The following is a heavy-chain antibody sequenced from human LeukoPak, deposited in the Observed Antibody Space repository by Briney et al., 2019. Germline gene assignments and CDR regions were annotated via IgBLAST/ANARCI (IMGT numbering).Heavy chain of an antibody. V-gene: IGHV3-53*01. Sequence: GGSLRLSCAASGFIVSGKYMSWVRQAPGKGLEWVSVIRSGGSTSYADSVKGRFAISRDNSKNTLYLQMNSLRAEDTAVYYCAREGSFDSSGYNDALDIWGQGTMVTVSA. CDR3: AREGSFDSSGYNDALDI. D-gene: IGHD3-22*01. CDR2: IRSGGST. CDR1: GFIVSGKY. J-gene: IGHJ3*02.